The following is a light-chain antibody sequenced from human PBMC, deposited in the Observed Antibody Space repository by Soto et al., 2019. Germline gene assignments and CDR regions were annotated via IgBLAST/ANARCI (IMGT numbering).Light chain of an antibody. Sequence: QLVLTQPPSVSGAPGQRVTLSCTGNTSNLGAGYDVHWYQQLPGAAPKLVIFGNRNRPSGVPERFSGSKSGTSASLAITGLQADDEADYYCQAYDYSLTASVFGGGTKVTVL. CDR1: TSNLGAGYD. CDR3: QAYDYSLTASV. CDR2: GNR. V-gene: IGLV1-40*01. J-gene: IGLJ3*02.